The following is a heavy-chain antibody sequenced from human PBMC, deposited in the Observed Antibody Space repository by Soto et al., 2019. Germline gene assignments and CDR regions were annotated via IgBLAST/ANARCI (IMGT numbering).Heavy chain of an antibody. Sequence: SETLSLTXTVSGGSISSSSYYWGWIRQPPGKGLEWIGSIYYSGSTYYNPSLKSRVTISVDTSKNQFSLKLSSVTAADTAVYYCARVISSSSWRYYYYYYGMDVWGQGTTVTVSS. CDR2: IYYSGST. D-gene: IGHD6-6*01. J-gene: IGHJ6*02. V-gene: IGHV4-39*01. CDR3: ARVISSSSWRYYYYYYGMDV. CDR1: GGSISSSSYY.